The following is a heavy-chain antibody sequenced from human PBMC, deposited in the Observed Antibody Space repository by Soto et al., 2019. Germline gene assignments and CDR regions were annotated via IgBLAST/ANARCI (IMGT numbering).Heavy chain of an antibody. CDR2: IYYSGST. J-gene: IGHJ5*02. CDR1: GGSISSYY. CDR3: ARGLWGPAGHISWFAP. Sequence: SETLSLTCTVSGGSISSYYWSWIRQPPGKGLEWIGYIYYSGSTNYNPSLKSRVTISVDTSKNQFSLKLSSVTAADTAVYYCARGLWGPAGHISWFAP. V-gene: IGHV4-59*01. D-gene: IGHD2-2*01.